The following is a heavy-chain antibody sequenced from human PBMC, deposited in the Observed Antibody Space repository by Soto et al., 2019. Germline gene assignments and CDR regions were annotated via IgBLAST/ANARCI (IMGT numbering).Heavy chain of an antibody. CDR2: ISGSGGST. CDR1: GFTFSSYA. D-gene: IGHD3-3*01. V-gene: IGHV3-23*01. Sequence: EVQLLESGGGLVQPGGSLRLSCAASGFTFSSYAMTWVRQAPGKGLEWVSAISGSGGSTYYADSVKGRFTISRDNSKNTLYLQMNSLRAEATAVYYCAKTVYYDFWSGPSRFDYWGQGTLVTVSS. CDR3: AKTVYYDFWSGPSRFDY. J-gene: IGHJ4*02.